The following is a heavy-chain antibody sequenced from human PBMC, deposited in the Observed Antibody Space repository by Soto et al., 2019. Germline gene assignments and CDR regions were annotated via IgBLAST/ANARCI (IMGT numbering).Heavy chain of an antibody. V-gene: IGHV4-34*01. D-gene: IGHD6-13*01. Sequence: QVQLQQWGAGLLKPSETLSLTCAVYGGSFSGYYWRWIRQPPGKGLEWIGEINHSGSTNYNPSLKSRVTIAVDTSKNQFSLKLSSVTAADTAVYYCARGWGIAAAGRTFDYWGQGTLVTVSS. CDR1: GGSFSGYY. J-gene: IGHJ4*02. CDR3: ARGWGIAAAGRTFDY. CDR2: INHSGST.